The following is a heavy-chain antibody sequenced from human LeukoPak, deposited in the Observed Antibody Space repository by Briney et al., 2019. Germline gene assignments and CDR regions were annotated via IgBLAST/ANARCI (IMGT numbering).Heavy chain of an antibody. Sequence: GGSLRLSCAASGFTFSSYAMSWVRQAPGKGLEWVSYISSSGSTIYYADSVKGRFTISRDNAKNSLYLQMNSLRAEDTAVYYCARGRDFWSGYYYYYGMDVWGQGTTVTVSS. V-gene: IGHV3-48*04. CDR3: ARGRDFWSGYYYYYGMDV. CDR1: GFTFSSYA. CDR2: ISSSGSTI. J-gene: IGHJ6*02. D-gene: IGHD3-3*01.